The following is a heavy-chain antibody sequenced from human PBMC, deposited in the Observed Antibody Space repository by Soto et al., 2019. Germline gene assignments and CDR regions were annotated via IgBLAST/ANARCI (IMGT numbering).Heavy chain of an antibody. J-gene: IGHJ4*02. CDR2: IKQDGSVK. V-gene: IGHV3-7*01. D-gene: IGHD2-15*01. CDR1: GFPFSDYW. CDR3: PRDGAYSGQPGTDY. Sequence: EVQRVESGGGLVQPGGSLTLSCVTSGFPFSDYWLSWVRQAPGKGLEWVAIIKQDGSVKYYLDSVKGRFTISRDNAEDTASLYIHSLRVQLTAVYHCPRDGAYSGQPGTDYWGQGALVTVSS.